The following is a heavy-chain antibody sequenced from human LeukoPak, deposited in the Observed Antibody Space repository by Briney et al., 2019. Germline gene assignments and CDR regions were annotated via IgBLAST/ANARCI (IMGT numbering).Heavy chain of an antibody. CDR3: AKSGVWYGEYYFDY. CDR1: GGSISSYY. V-gene: IGHV4-59*01. CDR2: IYYNENT. Sequence: KSSETLSLTCTVFGGSISSYYWSWIRQPPGKGLEWIGYIYYNENTNYNPSLKSRVTISIDTSKNEFSLNLSSVTAADTAVYYCAKSGVWYGEYYFDYWGQGTLVTVSS. J-gene: IGHJ4*02. D-gene: IGHD3-10*01.